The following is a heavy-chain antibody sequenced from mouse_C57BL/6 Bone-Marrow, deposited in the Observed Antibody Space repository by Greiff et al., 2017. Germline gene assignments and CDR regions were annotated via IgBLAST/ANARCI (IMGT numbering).Heavy chain of an antibody. J-gene: IGHJ2*01. CDR2: IDPCDSYT. CDR3: ARWDYDGFDY. Sequence: QVQLQQPGAELVRPGPSVKLSCKASGYTFTSYWLHWVKPRPGQGLEWIGVIDPCDSYTNYTQKFKGKATLTVDTSTSSAVRQLSRLTSEDSAVYYGARWDYDGFDYWGKGTTLTVSS. V-gene: IGHV1-59*01. CDR1: GYTFTSYW. D-gene: IGHD2-4*01.